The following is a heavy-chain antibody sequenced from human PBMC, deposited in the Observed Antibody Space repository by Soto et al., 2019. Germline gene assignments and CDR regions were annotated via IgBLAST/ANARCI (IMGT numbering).Heavy chain of an antibody. D-gene: IGHD3-10*01. Sequence: SETLSLTCTVSGGSVSSGDYFWSWLRQSPGKRLEWIAYIYYSGSTNYNPSLKSRATISVDTPKSQVSLTLTSMTAADAALYYCARSPNYYYYGFDVWGQGTAVTVSS. CDR2: IYYSGST. V-gene: IGHV4-61*08. CDR3: ARSPNYYYYGFDV. J-gene: IGHJ6*02. CDR1: GGSVSSGDYF.